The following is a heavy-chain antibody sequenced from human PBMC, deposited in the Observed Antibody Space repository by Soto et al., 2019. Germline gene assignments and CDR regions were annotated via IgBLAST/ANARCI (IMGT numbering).Heavy chain of an antibody. J-gene: IGHJ4*02. CDR1: GFTFSSYA. V-gene: IGHV3-30-3*01. Sequence: PGGSLRLSCAASGFTFSSYAMHWVRQAPGKGLEWVAVISYDGSNKYYADSVKGQFTISRDNSKNTLYLQMNSLRAEDTAVYYCARARAGSCFDYWGQGTLVTVSS. CDR2: ISYDGSNK. D-gene: IGHD6-19*01. CDR3: ARARAGSCFDY.